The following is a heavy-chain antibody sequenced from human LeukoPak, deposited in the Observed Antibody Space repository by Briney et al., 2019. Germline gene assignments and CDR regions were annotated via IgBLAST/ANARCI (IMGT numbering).Heavy chain of an antibody. V-gene: IGHV1-45*02. CDR2: INTFNGNT. CDR3: ASFEIGYLY. Sequence: WPSLTLSCTASGYTFTYRYLHWVRQAPGQALEWKGWINTFNGNTNYAQKFQDRGTITRDGSMSTAYRELSSLRSEDTAMYYCASFEIGYLYWGQGTLVTVSS. D-gene: IGHD3-22*01. J-gene: IGHJ4*02. CDR1: GYTFTYRY.